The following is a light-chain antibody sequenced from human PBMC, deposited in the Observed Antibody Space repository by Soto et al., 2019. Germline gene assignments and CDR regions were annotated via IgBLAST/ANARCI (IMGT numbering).Light chain of an antibody. V-gene: IGLV1-44*01. Sequence: QAVVTQAPSASGTPGQRVTISCSGSSSNIGSNTVSWYQQVPGTAPKLLIYSNDQRPSGVPDRFSGSKSGTSASLAIGGLQSEDEADYYCAAWDGSLNGWVFGGGTKLTVL. CDR1: SSNIGSNT. CDR3: AAWDGSLNGWV. J-gene: IGLJ2*01. CDR2: SND.